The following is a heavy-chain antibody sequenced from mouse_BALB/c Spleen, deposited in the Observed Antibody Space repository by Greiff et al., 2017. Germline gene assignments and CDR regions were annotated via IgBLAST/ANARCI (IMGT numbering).Heavy chain of an antibody. D-gene: IGHD1-1*01. CDR3: TRSGAYYYGSSYDDWYFDV. Sequence: VQLKQSGTVLARPGASVKMSCKASGYTFTSYWMHWVKQRPGQGLEWIGAIYPGNSDTSYNQKFKGKAKLTAVTSTSTAYMELSSLTNEDSAVYYCTRSGAYYYGSSYDDWYFDVWGAGTTVTVSS. J-gene: IGHJ1*01. CDR2: IYPGNSDT. CDR1: GYTFTSYW. V-gene: IGHV1-5*01.